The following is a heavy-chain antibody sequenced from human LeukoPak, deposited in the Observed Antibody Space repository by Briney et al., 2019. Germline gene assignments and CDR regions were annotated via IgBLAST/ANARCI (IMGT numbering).Heavy chain of an antibody. CDR1: GGSISSYY. J-gene: IGHJ6*02. CDR3: ARSGEGYYYGMDV. Sequence: PSETLSLTCTVSGGSISSYYWSWIRQPPGKGLEWIGYIYYSGSTNYNPSLKSRVTISVDTSKNQFSLKLSSVTAADTAVYYCARSGEGYYYGMDVWGQGTMVTVSS. D-gene: IGHD2-15*01. CDR2: IYYSGST. V-gene: IGHV4-59*01.